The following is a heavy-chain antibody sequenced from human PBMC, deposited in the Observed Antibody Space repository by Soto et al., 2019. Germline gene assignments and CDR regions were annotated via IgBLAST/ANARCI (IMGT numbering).Heavy chain of an antibody. J-gene: IGHJ4*02. CDR2: IDPSDSYT. Sequence: PGESLKISCKGSGYNFISCWITWVRQMPGKGLEWMGRIDPSDSYTNYGPAFQGHVTISADKSISTAYLQWSSLKASDTAMYYCARLSYYDSSGYPIDYWGQGTLVTVSS. V-gene: IGHV5-10-1*01. CDR3: ARLSYYDSSGYPIDY. D-gene: IGHD3-22*01. CDR1: GYNFISCW.